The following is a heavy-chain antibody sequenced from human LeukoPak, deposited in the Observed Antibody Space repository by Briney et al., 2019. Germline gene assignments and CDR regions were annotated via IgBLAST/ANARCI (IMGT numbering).Heavy chain of an antibody. CDR3: ASGSGSYRTPYYYMDV. CDR2: IYSGGST. Sequence: GGSLRLSCAASGFTVSSNYMSWVRQAPGEGVEWVSVIYSGGSTYYADSVKGRFTISRDNSKNTLYLQMNSLRAEDTAVYYCASGSGSYRTPYYYMDVWGTGTTVTVSS. CDR1: GFTVSSNY. D-gene: IGHD3-10*01. J-gene: IGHJ6*03. V-gene: IGHV3-53*01.